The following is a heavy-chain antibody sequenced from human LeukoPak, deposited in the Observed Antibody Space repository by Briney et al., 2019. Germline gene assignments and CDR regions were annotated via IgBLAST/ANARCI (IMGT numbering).Heavy chain of an antibody. V-gene: IGHV4-4*07. CDR2: IYTSGGT. CDR3: ARGGAYYYDSSGYYYAHQLNY. D-gene: IGHD3-22*01. J-gene: IGHJ4*02. CDR1: GGSISSYY. Sequence: PSETLSLTCTVSGGSISSYYWSWIRQPAGKGLEWIGRIYTSGGTNYNPSLKSRVSMSVDTSKNQFSLKLSSVTAADTAVYYCARGGAYYYDSSGYYYAHQLNYWGQGTLVTVSS.